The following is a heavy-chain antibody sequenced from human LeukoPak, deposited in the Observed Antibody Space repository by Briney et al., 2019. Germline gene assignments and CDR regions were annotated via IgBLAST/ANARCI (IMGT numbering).Heavy chain of an antibody. J-gene: IGHJ4*02. Sequence: GGSLRLSCAAPGFTFNSYGMHWVRQAPGKGLEWVALIWYDGSKKDYAGSVKGRFTISRDGSKNTLYLQMNSLRAEDTAVYYCAKDVGLRYFFDYWGQGTLVTVSS. D-gene: IGHD4-17*01. CDR2: IWYDGSKK. CDR3: AKDVGLRYFFDY. V-gene: IGHV3-33*06. CDR1: GFTFNSYG.